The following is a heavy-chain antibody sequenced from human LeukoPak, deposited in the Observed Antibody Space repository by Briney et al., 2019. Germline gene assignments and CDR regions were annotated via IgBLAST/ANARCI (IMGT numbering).Heavy chain of an antibody. Sequence: GWSLRLSCAASGFTFSSYSMNWVRQAPGEGLEWVSYISTSNKTIYYADYVKGRFTISRDNDKNSLYLQTNSLRDEDSAVYYCARDQGIFDYWGQGTLVTVSS. CDR3: ARDQGIFDY. V-gene: IGHV3-48*02. CDR2: ISTSNKTI. J-gene: IGHJ4*02. CDR1: GFTFSSYS.